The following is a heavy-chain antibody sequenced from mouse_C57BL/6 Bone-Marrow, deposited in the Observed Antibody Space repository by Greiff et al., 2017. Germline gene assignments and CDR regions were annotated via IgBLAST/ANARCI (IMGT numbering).Heavy chain of an antibody. CDR3: ARGGYYYGSTSWFAY. V-gene: IGHV1-47*01. CDR2: INPYNDDT. Sequence: QVQLQQSGAELVKPGASVKMSCKASGYTFTTYPIEWMKQNHGKSLEWIGNINPYNDDTNYNEKFKGKATLTVEKSSSTVYLELSRLTSDDSAAYYCARGGYYYGSTSWFAYWGQGTLVTVSA. CDR1: GYTFTTYP. D-gene: IGHD1-1*01. J-gene: IGHJ3*01.